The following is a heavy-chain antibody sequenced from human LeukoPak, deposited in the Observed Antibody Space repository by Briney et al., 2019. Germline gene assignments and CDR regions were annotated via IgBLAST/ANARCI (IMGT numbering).Heavy chain of an antibody. CDR3: ARDLHDYGDYGALDWFDP. Sequence: GESLRLSCAASGFTFSSYSMNWVRQAPGKGLGWVSSISSSSSYIYYADSVKGRFTISRDNAKNSLYLQMNSLRAEDTAVYYCARDLHDYGDYGALDWFDPWGQGTLVTVSS. CDR2: ISSSSSYI. V-gene: IGHV3-21*01. D-gene: IGHD4-17*01. J-gene: IGHJ5*02. CDR1: GFTFSSYS.